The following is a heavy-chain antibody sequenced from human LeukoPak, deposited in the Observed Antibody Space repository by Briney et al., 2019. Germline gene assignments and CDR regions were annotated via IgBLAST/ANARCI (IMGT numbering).Heavy chain of an antibody. CDR2: MNPNSGNT. J-gene: IGHJ4*02. CDR1: GYTFTSYD. CDR3: ARVPYSSSWYVDY. V-gene: IGHV1-8*03. D-gene: IGHD6-13*01. Sequence: ASLKVSCKASGYTFTSYDINWVRQATGQGLEWMGWMNPNSGNTGYAQKFQGRVTITRNTSISTAYMELSSLRSEDTAVYYCARVPYSSSWYVDYWGQGTLVTVSS.